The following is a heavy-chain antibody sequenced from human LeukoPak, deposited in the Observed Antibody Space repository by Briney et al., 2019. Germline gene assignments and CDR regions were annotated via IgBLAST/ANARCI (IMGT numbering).Heavy chain of an antibody. J-gene: IGHJ4*02. D-gene: IGHD6-13*01. CDR1: GFTFSSYA. CDR2: ISGSGGST. CDR3: EKDEGLTAAGLFDY. Sequence: PGGSLRLSCAASGFTFSSYAMSCVGQAPGKGLEWVSAISGSGGSTYYADSVKGRFTISRDNSKNTLYLQMNSLRAEDTAVYYCEKDEGLTAAGLFDYWGQGTLVTVSS. V-gene: IGHV3-23*01.